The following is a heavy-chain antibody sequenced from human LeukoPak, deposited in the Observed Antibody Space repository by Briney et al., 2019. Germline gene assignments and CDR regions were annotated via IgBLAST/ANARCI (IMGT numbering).Heavy chain of an antibody. J-gene: IGHJ4*02. V-gene: IGHV4-59*01. CDR1: GGSISTYY. CDR2: IYYSGST. D-gene: IGHD3-3*02. CDR3: AREEALGSESFDY. Sequence: SETLSLTCTVSGGSISTYYWSWIRQPPGKGLEWIGYIYYSGSTNYNPSLKSRVTISVDTSKNQFSLKLGSVTAADTAVYYCAREEALGSESFDYWGQGTLVTVSS.